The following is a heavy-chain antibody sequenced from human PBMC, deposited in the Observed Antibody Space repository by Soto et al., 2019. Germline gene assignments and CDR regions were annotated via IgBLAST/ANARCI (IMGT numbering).Heavy chain of an antibody. Sequence: QVQLVQSGAEVKKPGASVKVSCKASGYTFTSYGISWVRQAPGQGLEWMGWISAYNGNTNYAQKLQGRVTMTTDTSTSTXXMXLXXLRSDDTAVYYCARDRTQWLVRGVYRPWYYYGMDVWGQGTTVTVSS. V-gene: IGHV1-18*01. CDR1: GYTFTSYG. D-gene: IGHD6-19*01. CDR2: ISAYNGNT. CDR3: ARDRTQWLVRGVYRPWYYYGMDV. J-gene: IGHJ6*02.